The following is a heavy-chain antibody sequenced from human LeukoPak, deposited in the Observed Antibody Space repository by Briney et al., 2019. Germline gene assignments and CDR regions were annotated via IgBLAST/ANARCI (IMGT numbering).Heavy chain of an antibody. CDR2: VYSSWNT. Sequence: SETLSLTCTVCCGFISCYYWRWIRLPRGKGLELIGNVYSSWNTYYNPSLKSRVTISVHTSNNQFSLKLTSVSAADTAVYYCVRHPPRGDGGLPFDYWGQGTLVTVSS. J-gene: IGHJ4*02. CDR3: VRHPPRGDGGLPFDY. CDR1: CGFISCYY. V-gene: IGHV4-59*01. D-gene: IGHD4-17*01.